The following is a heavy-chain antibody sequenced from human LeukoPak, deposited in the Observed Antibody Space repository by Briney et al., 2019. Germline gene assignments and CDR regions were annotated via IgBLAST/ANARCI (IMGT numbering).Heavy chain of an antibody. CDR2: ISSSSGTI. Sequence: GGSLRLSCAASGFTFNTYTMNWVRQAPGKGLEWVSYISSSSGTIYYADSVKGRLTISRDNAKNSLYLQMNSLRDEDTAVYYCARATYYYDSSGYYSAFDYWGQGTLVTVSS. D-gene: IGHD3-22*01. CDR1: GFTFNTYT. J-gene: IGHJ4*02. CDR3: ARATYYYDSSGYYSAFDY. V-gene: IGHV3-48*02.